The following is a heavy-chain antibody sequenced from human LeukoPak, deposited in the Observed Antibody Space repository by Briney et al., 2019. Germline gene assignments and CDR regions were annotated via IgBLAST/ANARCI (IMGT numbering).Heavy chain of an antibody. V-gene: IGHV3-21*01. CDR3: ARDQIRFLEWLCHFDY. J-gene: IGHJ4*02. D-gene: IGHD3-3*01. CDR1: GFTFSSYS. Sequence: GGSLRLSCAASGFTFSSYSMNWVRQAPGKGLGWVSSISSSSYIYYADSVKGRFTISRDNAKNSLYLQMNSLRAEDTAVYYCARDQIRFLEWLCHFDYWGQGTLVTVSS. CDR2: ISSSSYI.